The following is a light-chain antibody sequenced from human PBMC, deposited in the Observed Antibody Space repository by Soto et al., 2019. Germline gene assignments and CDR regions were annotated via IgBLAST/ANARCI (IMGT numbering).Light chain of an antibody. CDR3: QQYGSSPLT. CDR2: AAS. Sequence: EIVLTQSPGTLSLSPGERATLSCRARQSVIVSQLAWYQQKPGQAPSVLIHAASRRATGIPDRFSGSGSGTEFTLTISRLEPEDFAVYYCQQYGSSPLTFGGGTKVEIK. J-gene: IGKJ4*01. CDR1: QSVIVSQ. V-gene: IGKV3-20*01.